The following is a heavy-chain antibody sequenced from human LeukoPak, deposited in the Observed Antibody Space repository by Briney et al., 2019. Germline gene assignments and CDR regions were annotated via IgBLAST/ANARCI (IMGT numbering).Heavy chain of an antibody. CDR2: INSDGSST. CDR3: AKDFPPTFTAAGLNDAFDI. J-gene: IGHJ3*02. D-gene: IGHD6-13*01. Sequence: GGSLRLSCAASGFTFSSYWMHWVRQAPGKGLVWVSRINSDGSSTSYADSVKGRFTISRDNSENTLYLQMNSLRAEDTAVYYCAKDFPPTFTAAGLNDAFDIWGQGTMVTVSS. CDR1: GFTFSSYW. V-gene: IGHV3-74*01.